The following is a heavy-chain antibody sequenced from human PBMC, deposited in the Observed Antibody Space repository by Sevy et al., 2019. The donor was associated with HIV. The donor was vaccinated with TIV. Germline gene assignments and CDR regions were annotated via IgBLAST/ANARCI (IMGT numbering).Heavy chain of an antibody. CDR2: ISGSGGST. Sequence: GGSLRLSCAASGFTFSNYAMSWVRQAPGKGLEWVSAISGSGGSTYDADSVKGRFTISRDNSKNTLFLQMNSLRAEDTAVYFCAKWSELPSSPFDYWGQGTLVTVSS. J-gene: IGHJ4*02. V-gene: IGHV3-23*01. CDR1: GFTFSNYA. D-gene: IGHD1-26*01. CDR3: AKWSELPSSPFDY.